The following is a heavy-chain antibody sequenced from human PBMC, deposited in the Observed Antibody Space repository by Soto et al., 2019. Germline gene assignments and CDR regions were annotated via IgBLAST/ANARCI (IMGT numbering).Heavy chain of an antibody. CDR2: IIPIFGTA. D-gene: IGHD3-3*01. Sequence: ASVKVSCKASGGTFSSYAISWVRQAPGQGLEWMGGIIPIFGTANYAQKFQGRVTITADESTSTAYMELSSLRSEDTAVYYCARDPNRITIFGVVTPYGMDVWGQGTTVTVSS. CDR1: GGTFSSYA. J-gene: IGHJ6*02. V-gene: IGHV1-69*13. CDR3: ARDPNRITIFGVVTPYGMDV.